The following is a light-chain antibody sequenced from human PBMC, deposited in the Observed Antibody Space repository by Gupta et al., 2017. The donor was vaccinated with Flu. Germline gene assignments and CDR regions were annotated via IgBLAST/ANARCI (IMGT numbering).Light chain of an antibody. J-gene: IGLJ3*02. V-gene: IGLV2-14*01. Sequence: SGPRSEIDNCYYVSWYQQHPGKTSTLLVYELSNKPAGVTTCLSDSTTGNTASLTISGRTEAVEADYFCCTGSASSTLLFGGGTKLTVL. CDR1: RSEIDNCYY. CDR2: ELS. CDR3: CTGSASSTLL.